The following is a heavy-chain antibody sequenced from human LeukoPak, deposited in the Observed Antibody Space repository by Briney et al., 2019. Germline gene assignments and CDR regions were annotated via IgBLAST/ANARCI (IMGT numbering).Heavy chain of an antibody. D-gene: IGHD1-1*01. Sequence: GGSLRLSCAASGFTFSSYAMSWVRQAPGKGLEWVSAISGSGGSTYYADSVKGRFTISRDNSKNTLYLQINSLRAEDTAVYYCAKDGTEYYYYGMDVWGKGTTVTVSS. V-gene: IGHV3-23*01. CDR3: AKDGTEYYYYGMDV. CDR2: ISGSGGST. CDR1: GFTFSSYA. J-gene: IGHJ6*04.